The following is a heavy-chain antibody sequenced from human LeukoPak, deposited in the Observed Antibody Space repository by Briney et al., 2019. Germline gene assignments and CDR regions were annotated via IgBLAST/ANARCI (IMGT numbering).Heavy chain of an antibody. V-gene: IGHV3-23*01. J-gene: IGHJ4*02. Sequence: GGSLRLSCAASTFTFSRYAMAWVRQAPGKGLEWVSAISPTGASTYYADSVKGRFTISRDNSKNTLYLQMNSLRAEDTAVYYCAKAAGWLLFLYDYWGQGTLVTVSS. CDR2: ISPTGAST. CDR1: TFTFSRYA. D-gene: IGHD3-9*01. CDR3: AKAAGWLLFLYDY.